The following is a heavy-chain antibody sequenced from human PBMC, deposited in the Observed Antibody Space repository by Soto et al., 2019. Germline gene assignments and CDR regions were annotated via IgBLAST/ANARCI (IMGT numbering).Heavy chain of an antibody. D-gene: IGHD3-10*01. V-gene: IGHV1-69*12. CDR1: GGTFSSYA. CDR3: ARAGVIPMVRGVTYNWFDP. CDR2: IIPIFGTA. J-gene: IGHJ5*02. Sequence: QVQLVQSGAEVKKPGSSVKVSCKASGGTFSSYAISWVRQAPGQGLEWMGGIIPIFGTANYAQKFQGRVTITADESTSTAYMELSSLRSEETAVYYCARAGVIPMVRGVTYNWFDPWGQGTLVTVSS.